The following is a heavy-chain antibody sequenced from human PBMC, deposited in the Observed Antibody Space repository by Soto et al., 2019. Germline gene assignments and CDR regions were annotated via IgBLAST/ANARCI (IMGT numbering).Heavy chain of an antibody. V-gene: IGHV4-59*08. J-gene: IGHJ4*02. CDR3: ARHESDYGDRIPPRSLDY. D-gene: IGHD4-17*01. CDR2: IYYSGST. CDR1: GGSISSYY. Sequence: SETRSLTCTVSGGSISSYYWSWIRQPPGKGLEWIGYIYYSGSTNYNPSLKSRVTISVDTSKNQFSLKLSSVTAADTAVFYCARHESDYGDRIPPRSLDYWGQGTLVTVSS.